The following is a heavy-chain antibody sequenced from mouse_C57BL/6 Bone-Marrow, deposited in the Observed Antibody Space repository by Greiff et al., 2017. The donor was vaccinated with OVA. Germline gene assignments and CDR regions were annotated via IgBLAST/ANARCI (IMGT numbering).Heavy chain of an antibody. CDR2: IYPGDGDT. D-gene: IGHD2-1*01. CDR1: GYAFSSSW. J-gene: IGHJ4*01. V-gene: IGHV1-82*01. CDR3: ARGVYSPKDY. Sequence: QVQLKESGPELVKPGASVKISCKASGYAFSSSWMNWVKQRPGKGLEWIGRIYPGDGDTNYNGKFKGKATLTADKSSSTAYMQLSSLTSEDSAVYVCARGVYSPKDYWGQGTSVTVSS.